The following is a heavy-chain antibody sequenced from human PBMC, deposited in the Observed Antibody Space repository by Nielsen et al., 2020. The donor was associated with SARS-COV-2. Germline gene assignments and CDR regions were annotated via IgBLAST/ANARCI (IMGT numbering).Heavy chain of an antibody. J-gene: IGHJ3*02. D-gene: IGHD5-24*01. CDR3: ATRSFVMSRDGYNHDAFDI. CDR1: GYSFTSYW. V-gene: IGHV5-51*01. Sequence: GESLKISCKGSGYSFTSYWIGWVRQMPGKGLEWMGIIYPGDSDTRYSPSFQGQVTISADKSISTAYLQWSSLKASDTAMYYCATRSFVMSRDGYNHDAFDIWGQGTMVTVSS. CDR2: IYPGDSDT.